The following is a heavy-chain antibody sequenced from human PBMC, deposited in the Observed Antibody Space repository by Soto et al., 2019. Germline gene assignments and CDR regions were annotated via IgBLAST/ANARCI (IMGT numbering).Heavy chain of an antibody. CDR2: IYWDDNK. D-gene: IGHD6-6*01. J-gene: IGHJ4*02. Sequence: QITLKESGPTLVKPTQTLTLTCTFSGFSLSTSGVGVGWIRQPPGKALEWLALIYWDDNKFYSPSLKSRLTITKDTSKNQVVLTMTNMDPVDTATYYCARSPYSSSSLVFDYWGQGTLVTVSS. V-gene: IGHV2-5*02. CDR1: GFSLSTSGVG. CDR3: ARSPYSSSSLVFDY.